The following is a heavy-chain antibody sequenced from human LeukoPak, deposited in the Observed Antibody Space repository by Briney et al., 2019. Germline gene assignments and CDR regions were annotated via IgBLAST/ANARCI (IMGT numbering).Heavy chain of an antibody. CDR3: AKDLMVAGEGRYYYYYYGMDV. CDR2: ISYDGSNK. D-gene: IGHD2-8*01. J-gene: IGHJ6*02. V-gene: IGHV3-30*18. Sequence: GGSLRLSCAASGFTFSSYGVYWVRQAPGKGLEWVAVISYDGSNKYYADSVKGRFTISRDNSKNTLYLQMNSLRAEDTAVYYCAKDLMVAGEGRYYYYYYGMDVWGQGTTVTVSS. CDR1: GFTFSSYG.